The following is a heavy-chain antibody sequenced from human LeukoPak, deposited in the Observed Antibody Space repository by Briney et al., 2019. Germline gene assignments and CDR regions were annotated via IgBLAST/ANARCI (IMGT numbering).Heavy chain of an antibody. CDR1: VFTFDDYV. CDR3: ARETRQKYSSSWYSPYYYYYMDV. CDR2: ICWISGSI. D-gene: IGHD6-13*01. V-gene: IGHV3-9*01. J-gene: IGHJ6*03. Sequence: GGSLRLSCAASVFTFDDYVMHWVRQAPGKGLEWVSRICWISGSIGYADSVKGRFTISRDNAKNSLYLQMNSLRAEDTAVYYCARETRQKYSSSWYSPYYYYYMDVWGKGTTVTISS.